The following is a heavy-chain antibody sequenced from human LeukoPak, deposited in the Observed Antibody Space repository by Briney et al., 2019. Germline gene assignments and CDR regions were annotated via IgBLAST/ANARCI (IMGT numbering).Heavy chain of an antibody. J-gene: IGHJ6*03. CDR2: IYYSGSA. V-gene: IGHV4-39*07. CDR3: ASYDFWSGRGYYMDV. CDR1: GGSISSSSYY. D-gene: IGHD3-3*01. Sequence: SETLSLTCTVSGGSISSSSYYWGWSRQPPGKGLEWFVSIYYSGSAYYNPSLKSRVTISVDTSKSQFSLKLSSVTAADTAVYYCASYDFWSGRGYYMDVWGKGTTVTVSS.